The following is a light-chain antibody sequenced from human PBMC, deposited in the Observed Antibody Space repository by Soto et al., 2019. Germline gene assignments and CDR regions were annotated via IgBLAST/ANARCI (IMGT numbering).Light chain of an antibody. CDR1: QSLLHSNGYNY. Sequence: DIVMTQSPLSLPVTPGEPASISCRSSQSLLHSNGYNYLDGYLQKPGQSPQLPIYWGSKRASGVPDSFSGSGSGTDFTMKINIVEDEDVVFYFSMQGLPSPPTFGQGTKVDIK. CDR2: WGS. V-gene: IGKV2-28*01. J-gene: IGKJ1*01. CDR3: MQGLPSPPT.